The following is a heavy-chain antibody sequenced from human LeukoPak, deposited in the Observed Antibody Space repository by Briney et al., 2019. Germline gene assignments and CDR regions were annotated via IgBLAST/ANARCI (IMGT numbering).Heavy chain of an antibody. CDR2: INHSGST. CDR3: ASGPGAAAGTNFDY. Sequence: NSSETLSLTCAVYGGSFSGYYWSWIRQPPGKGLEWIGEINHSGSTNYNPSLKSRVTISVDTSKNQFSLKLSSVTAADTAVYYCASGPGAAAGTNFDYWGQGTLVTVSS. J-gene: IGHJ4*02. CDR1: GGSFSGYY. V-gene: IGHV4-34*01. D-gene: IGHD6-13*01.